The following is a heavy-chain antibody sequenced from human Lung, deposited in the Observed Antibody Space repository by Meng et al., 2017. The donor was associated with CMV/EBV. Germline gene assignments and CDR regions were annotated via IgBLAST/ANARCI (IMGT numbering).Heavy chain of an antibody. V-gene: IGHV1-18*01. CDR1: GYTVASYG. J-gene: IGHJ4*02. D-gene: IGHD2-8*01. CDR3: ARSDAPGLDY. Sequence: QVQRVQSGAEVKKPGALVKVACKAFGYTVASYGLSWVRQAPGQGLEWMGWISGYNGNTKYAERLQGRVNMTADTSTSTAYMELRDLRSDDAAVYYCARSDAPGLDYWGQGTLVTVSS. CDR2: ISGYNGNT.